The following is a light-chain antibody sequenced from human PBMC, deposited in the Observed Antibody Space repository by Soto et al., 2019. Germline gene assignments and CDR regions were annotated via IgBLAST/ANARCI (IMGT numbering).Light chain of an antibody. CDR3: CSYTSSATFYV. CDR1: SSDVGSYDY. J-gene: IGLJ1*01. Sequence: QSALIQPPSVSGSPGQSVTISCTGTSSDVGSYDYVSWYQQHPGTVPKPMIYNVNTRPSGVPDRFSGSKSGNTASMTISGLQAEDEADYWCCSYTSSATFYVFGTVTKLTVL. V-gene: IGLV2-11*01. CDR2: NVN.